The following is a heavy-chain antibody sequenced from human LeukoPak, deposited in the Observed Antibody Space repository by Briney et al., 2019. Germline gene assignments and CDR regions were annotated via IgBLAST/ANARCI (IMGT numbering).Heavy chain of an antibody. V-gene: IGHV3-7*03. Sequence: GGSLRLSCATSGFSFSSYWMSWVRQAPGKGLEWLANIKQDGSEKYYVNSVKGRFTISRDNAKNSLYLRMNSLRAEDTAVYYCARDLSSSWTTPGFDYWGQGTLVTVSS. CDR3: ARDLSSSWTTPGFDY. J-gene: IGHJ4*02. CDR1: GFSFSSYW. D-gene: IGHD6-13*01. CDR2: IKQDGSEK.